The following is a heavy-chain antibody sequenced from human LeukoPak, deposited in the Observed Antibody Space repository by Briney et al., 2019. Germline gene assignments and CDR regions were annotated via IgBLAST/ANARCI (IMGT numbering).Heavy chain of an antibody. CDR3: ANRITMIVVVIS. Sequence: PGGSLRLSCAASGFTFSNYAMSWVRQAPGKGLEWVSAISASGGSTYYADFVKGRFTISRDNSKSTVFLQMNSLRAEDTAVYYCANRITMIVVVISWGQGTLVTVSS. J-gene: IGHJ5*02. CDR2: ISASGGST. D-gene: IGHD3-22*01. V-gene: IGHV3-23*01. CDR1: GFTFSNYA.